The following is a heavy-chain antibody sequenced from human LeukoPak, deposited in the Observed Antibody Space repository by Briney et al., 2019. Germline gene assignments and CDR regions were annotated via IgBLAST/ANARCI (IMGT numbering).Heavy chain of an antibody. J-gene: IGHJ4*02. CDR2: ISSRSSTI. V-gene: IGHV3-48*02. CDR1: GFTFSSYG. Sequence: GGSLRLSCVASGFTFSSYGMNWVRQAPGKGLEWISYISSRSSTIYYADSVKGRFTISRDNAKNSLYLQMNSLRDEDTAVYYCARGCSGGSCFGDFDYWGQGTLGTVSS. D-gene: IGHD2-15*01. CDR3: ARGCSGGSCFGDFDY.